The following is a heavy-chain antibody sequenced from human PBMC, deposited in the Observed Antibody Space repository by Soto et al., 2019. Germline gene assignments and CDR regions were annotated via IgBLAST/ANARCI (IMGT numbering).Heavy chain of an antibody. Sequence: GGSLRLSCAASGFTFSSYAIHWVRQAPGKGLEWVAVISYDGSNKYYADSVKGRFTISRDNSKNTLYLQMNSLRAEDTAVYYCARLGLSSSSPGYWGQGTLVTVSS. V-gene: IGHV3-30-3*01. D-gene: IGHD6-6*01. CDR2: ISYDGSNK. CDR1: GFTFSSYA. J-gene: IGHJ4*02. CDR3: ARLGLSSSSPGY.